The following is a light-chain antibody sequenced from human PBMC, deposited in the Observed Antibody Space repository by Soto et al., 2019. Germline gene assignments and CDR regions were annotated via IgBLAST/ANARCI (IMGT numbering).Light chain of an antibody. CDR3: QQYGSSPRIT. CDR1: QSVRNY. CDR2: DAS. V-gene: IGKV3-20*01. Sequence: EIVMTQSPATLSLSPGETATLSCRASQSVRNYLAWYQQKPGQAHRLLIYDASNRATGIPARFSGSGSGTDFTLTISRLEPEDFAVYYCQQYGSSPRITFGQGTRLEIK. J-gene: IGKJ5*01.